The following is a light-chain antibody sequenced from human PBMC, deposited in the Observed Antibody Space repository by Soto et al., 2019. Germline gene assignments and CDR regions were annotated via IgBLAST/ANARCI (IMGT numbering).Light chain of an antibody. CDR1: QTVGSN. CDR3: QQSSNLLT. Sequence: EIVLTQSPATLSVCPGERATLSCRASQTVGSNLAWYQQKPGQAPRLLIYGASTRATGIPARFSGNGSGTDFTLTISSLETEDFAVYYCQQSSNLLTFGGGTKVDIK. V-gene: IGKV3-15*01. J-gene: IGKJ4*01. CDR2: GAS.